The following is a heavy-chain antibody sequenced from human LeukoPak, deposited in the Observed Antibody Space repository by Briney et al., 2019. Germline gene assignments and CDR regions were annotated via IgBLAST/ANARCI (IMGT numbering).Heavy chain of an antibody. D-gene: IGHD4-17*01. J-gene: IGHJ4*02. CDR3: VKDPMTTMTSHFDY. V-gene: IGHV3-64D*06. CDR2: ISSNGGST. CDR1: GFTLSSYA. Sequence: GSLRLSCSASGFTLSSYAMEWVRQGPGKGLGYGSGISSNGGSTYYADSVKGRFTISRDNSKNTLYLQMSSLRAEDTAVYYCVKDPMTTMTSHFDYWGQGTLVTVSS.